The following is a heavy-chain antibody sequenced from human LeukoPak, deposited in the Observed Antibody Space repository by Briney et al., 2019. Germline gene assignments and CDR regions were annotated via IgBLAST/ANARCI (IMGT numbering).Heavy chain of an antibody. D-gene: IGHD4-17*01. CDR3: ARAHDYGDYGSAFDI. V-gene: IGHV4-34*01. CDR1: GGSFSGYY. Sequence: PSETLSLTCAVYGGSFSGYYWSWIRQPTGKGLEWIGEINHSGSTNYNPSLKSRVTISVDTSKNQFSLKLSSVTAADTAVYYCARAHDYGDYGSAFDIWGQGTMVTVSS. CDR2: INHSGST. J-gene: IGHJ3*02.